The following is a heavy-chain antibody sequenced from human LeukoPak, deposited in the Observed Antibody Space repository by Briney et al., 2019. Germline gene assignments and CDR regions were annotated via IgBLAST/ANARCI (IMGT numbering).Heavy chain of an antibody. CDR1: GFTFSSNA. V-gene: IGHV3-21*01. J-gene: IGHJ4*02. D-gene: IGHD3-22*01. CDR2: ISSSSNYI. Sequence: GGSLRLSCAASGFTFSSNAMNWVRQAPGKGLEWVSSISSSSNYIYYADSVKGRFTISRDNAKNSLYLQMNSLRAEDTAVYYCAREVYYYDSSGYYPLDYWGQGTLVTVSS. CDR3: AREVYYYDSSGYYPLDY.